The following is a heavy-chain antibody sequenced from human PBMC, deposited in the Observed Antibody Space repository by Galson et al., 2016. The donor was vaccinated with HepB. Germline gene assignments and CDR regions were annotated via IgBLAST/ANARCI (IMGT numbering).Heavy chain of an antibody. V-gene: IGHV3-30*03. Sequence: SLRLSCAASGFTFSTYGMHWVRQAPGKGLEWVALISYDGKSESYADSVKGRVTISRDNSKNTLYLQMHSLRLSSVTAADTAVYYCAREPQLVDAFDIWGQGTAVTVSS. CDR1: GFTFSTYG. CDR2: ISYDGKSE. J-gene: IGHJ3*02. CDR3: AREPQLVDAFDI. D-gene: IGHD2-15*01.